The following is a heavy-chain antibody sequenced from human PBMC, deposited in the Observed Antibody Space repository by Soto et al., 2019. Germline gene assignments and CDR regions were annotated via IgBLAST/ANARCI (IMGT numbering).Heavy chain of an antibody. Sequence: GGSLRLSCAASGFTVSSNYMSWVRQAPGKGLEWVSVIYSGGSTYYADSVKGRFTISRDNSKNTLYLQMNSLRAEDTAVYYCARDFRDYYDSSGYSWFDSWGQGTLVTVSS. J-gene: IGHJ5*01. CDR3: ARDFRDYYDSSGYSWFDS. D-gene: IGHD3-22*01. CDR1: GFTVSSNY. V-gene: IGHV3-66*01. CDR2: IYSGGST.